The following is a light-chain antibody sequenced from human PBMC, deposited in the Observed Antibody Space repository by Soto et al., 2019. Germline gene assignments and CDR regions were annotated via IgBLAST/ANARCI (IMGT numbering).Light chain of an antibody. CDR1: NIGSKS. CDR2: YDS. V-gene: IGLV3-21*04. Sequence: SYELTQPPSVSVAPGKTARITCGGNNIGSKSVHWYQQKPGQAPVLVIYYDSDRPSGIPERFSGSNSGNTATLTIRRVEAGDEAAYYCQVWDSSTDHLVFGGGTKLTVL. CDR3: QVWDSSTDHLV. J-gene: IGLJ2*01.